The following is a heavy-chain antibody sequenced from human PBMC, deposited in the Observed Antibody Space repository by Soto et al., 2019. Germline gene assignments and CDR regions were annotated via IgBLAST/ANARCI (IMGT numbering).Heavy chain of an antibody. Sequence: QVQLVQSGAEVKKPGSSVKVSCKASGGTFSSYTISWVRQAPGQGLEWMGRIIPILGIANYAQKFQGRVTISAAKSASAASLELSSLRSEDTAVYYCARGPPAYFDYWGQGTLVTVSS. CDR3: ARGPPAYFDY. CDR1: GGTFSSYT. J-gene: IGHJ4*02. CDR2: IIPILGIA. V-gene: IGHV1-69*02.